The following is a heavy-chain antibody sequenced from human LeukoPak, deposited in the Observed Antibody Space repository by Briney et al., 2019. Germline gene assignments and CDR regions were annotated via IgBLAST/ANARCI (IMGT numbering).Heavy chain of an antibody. V-gene: IGHV4-4*02. CDR3: ARGRRYYDSSDLGASSFQH. D-gene: IGHD3-22*01. CDR1: GGSISSSNW. CDR2: IYHSGST. J-gene: IGHJ1*01. Sequence: SETQSLTCAVSGGSISSSNWWSWVRQPPGKGLEWIGEIYHSGSTNYNPSLKSRVTISVDKSKNQFSLKLSSVTAADTAVYYCARGRRYYDSSDLGASSFQHWGQGTLVTVSS.